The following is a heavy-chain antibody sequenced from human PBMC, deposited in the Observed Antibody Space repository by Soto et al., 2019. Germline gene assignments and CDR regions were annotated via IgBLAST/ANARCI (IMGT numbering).Heavy chain of an antibody. CDR2: IIPIFGTA. CDR1: GGTFSSYA. J-gene: IGHJ4*02. CDR3: ERVRVRFWEWLGSEG. V-gene: IGHV1-69*12. D-gene: IGHD3-3*01. Sequence: QVQLVQSGAEVKKPGSSVKVSCKASGGTFSSYAISWVRQAPGQWLEWVGGIIPIFGTANYPQNFKGRVTITADESTSTAHMELSSLRSEDTALYYGERVRVRFWEWLGSEGWGQGTLVTVSS.